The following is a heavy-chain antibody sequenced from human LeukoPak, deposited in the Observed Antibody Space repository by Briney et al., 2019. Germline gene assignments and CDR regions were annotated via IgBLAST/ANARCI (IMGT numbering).Heavy chain of an antibody. J-gene: IGHJ4*02. CDR2: IGTAGDT. Sequence: GGSLRLSCAASGFTFSSYDMHWVRQATGKGLEWVSAIGTAGDTYYPGSVKGRFTISRENAKNSLYLQMNSLRAGDTAVYYCARSRGSSGWFDYWGQGTPVTVSS. CDR1: GFTFSSYD. D-gene: IGHD6-19*01. CDR3: ARSRGSSGWFDY. V-gene: IGHV3-13*01.